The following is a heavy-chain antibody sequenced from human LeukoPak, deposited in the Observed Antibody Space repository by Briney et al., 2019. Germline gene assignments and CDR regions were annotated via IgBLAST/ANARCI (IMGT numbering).Heavy chain of an antibody. CDR2: ISYDGSNK. CDR3: ARSSSHTAMLLFDY. D-gene: IGHD5-18*01. CDR1: GFTFSSYA. Sequence: GGSLRLSCAASGFTFSSYAMHWVRQAPGKGLEWVAVISYDGSNKYYADSVKGRFTISRDNSKNTLYLQMNSLRAEDTAVYYCARSSSHTAMLLFDYWGQGTLVTVSS. J-gene: IGHJ4*02. V-gene: IGHV3-30-3*01.